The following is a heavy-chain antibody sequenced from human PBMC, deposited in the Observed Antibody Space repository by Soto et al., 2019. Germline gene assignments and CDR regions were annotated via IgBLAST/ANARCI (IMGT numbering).Heavy chain of an antibody. J-gene: IGHJ4*02. CDR3: ARALGGPYSRVFDY. CDR2: ILPVFHTP. CDR1: GGAFNNFV. D-gene: IGHD3-22*01. Sequence: QVQLVQSGAEVKKPGSSVKVSCKSSGGAFNNFVFTWVRQAPGQGLEWMGGILPVFHTPNYAQKFQDRVTIIADESTTTVYMELNNLTSDDTAVYFCARALGGPYSRVFDYWGQGTLVIVSS. V-gene: IGHV1-69*01.